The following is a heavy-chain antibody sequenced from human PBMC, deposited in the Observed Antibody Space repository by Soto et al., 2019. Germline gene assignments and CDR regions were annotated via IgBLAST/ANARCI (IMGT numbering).Heavy chain of an antibody. CDR2: IYSGGST. D-gene: IGHD3-16*01. J-gene: IGHJ6*03. CDR3: ARYWGKEHYYYMDV. CDR1: GFTVSSNY. V-gene: IGHV3-53*04. Sequence: EVQLVESGGGLVQPGGSLRLSCAASGFTVSSNYMSWVRQAPGKGLEWVSVIYSGGSTYYADSVKGRFTISRHNSKNTLYLQMNSLRAEDTAVYYCARYWGKEHYYYMDVWGKGTTVTVSS.